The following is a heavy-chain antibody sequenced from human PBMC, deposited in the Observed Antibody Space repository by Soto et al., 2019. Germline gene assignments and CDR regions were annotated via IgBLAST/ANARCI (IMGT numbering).Heavy chain of an antibody. J-gene: IGHJ6*02. Sequence: QVQLQESGPGLVKPSETLSLTCTVSGGTISRYYWSWIRQPPGKGLEWIGYMYNTGSTVYNPSFTRPVTISVDTSKNQFSLKLNSVTAADTAVYYCARDLWGYCGTDCYPLDVWGQGTTVTVSS. D-gene: IGHD2-21*02. CDR3: ARDLWGYCGTDCYPLDV. CDR1: GGTISRYY. V-gene: IGHV4-59*01. CDR2: MYNTGST.